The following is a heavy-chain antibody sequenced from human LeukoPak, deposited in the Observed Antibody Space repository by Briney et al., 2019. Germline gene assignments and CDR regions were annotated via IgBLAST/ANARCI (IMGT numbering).Heavy chain of an antibody. CDR2: IPYDGSNK. V-gene: IGHV3-30*04. CDR1: GFTFSSYA. CDR3: ARDRDYYGSSPYDY. Sequence: PGGSLRLSCAASGFTFSSYAMHWVRQAPGKGLEWVAVIPYDGSNKYYADSVKGRFTISRDNSKNTLYLQMNSLRAEDTAVYYCARDRDYYGSSPYDYWGQGTLVTVSS. J-gene: IGHJ4*02. D-gene: IGHD3-10*01.